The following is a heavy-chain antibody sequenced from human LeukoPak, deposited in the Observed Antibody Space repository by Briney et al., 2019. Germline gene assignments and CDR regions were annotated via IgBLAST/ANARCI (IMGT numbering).Heavy chain of an antibody. Sequence: GGSLRLSCAASGFTFSNYAMSWVRQAPGKGLEWVAVISYDGSNKYYADSVKGRFTISRDNSKNTLYLQMNSLRAEDTAVYYCAREQIVVYYFDYWGQGTLVTVSS. CDR2: ISYDGSNK. CDR1: GFTFSNYA. J-gene: IGHJ4*02. CDR3: AREQIVVYYFDY. D-gene: IGHD2-15*01. V-gene: IGHV3-30-3*01.